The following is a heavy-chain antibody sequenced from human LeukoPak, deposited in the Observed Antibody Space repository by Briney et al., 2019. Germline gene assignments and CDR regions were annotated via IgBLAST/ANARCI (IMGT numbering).Heavy chain of an antibody. J-gene: IGHJ3*02. CDR2: INPNSGGT. Sequence: ASVKVSCKASGYTFTGYYMHWVRQAPGQGLEWMGWINPNSGGTNYAQKFQGRVTMTRDTSISTAYMELSRLRSDDTAVYYCARVLAREKWELLSYAFDIWGQGTMVTVSS. D-gene: IGHD1-26*01. CDR1: GYTFTGYY. CDR3: ARVLAREKWELLSYAFDI. V-gene: IGHV1-2*02.